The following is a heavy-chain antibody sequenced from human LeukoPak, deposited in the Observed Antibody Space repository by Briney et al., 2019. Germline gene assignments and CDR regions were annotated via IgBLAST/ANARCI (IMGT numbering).Heavy chain of an antibody. V-gene: IGHV3-21*01. Sequence: GGSLRLSCAASAFTFNSYSMSWVRQAPGKGLEWVASITSTSVSTYYADSVKGRFTISRDNAKNSLYLQMNSLRAEDTAVYYCASVGWTYWGQGTLVTVSS. J-gene: IGHJ4*02. CDR2: ITSTSVST. D-gene: IGHD6-19*01. CDR3: ASVGWTY. CDR1: AFTFNSYS.